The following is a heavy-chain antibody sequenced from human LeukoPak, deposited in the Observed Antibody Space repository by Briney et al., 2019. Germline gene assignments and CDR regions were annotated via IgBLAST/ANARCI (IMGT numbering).Heavy chain of an antibody. Sequence: ASVKVSCKASGYTFTGYYMHWVRQAPGQGLEWMGWINPNSGGTNYAQKFQGRVTMTRDTSISTAYMELSSLRSEDTAVYYCARTDLGNVAFDYWGQGTLVTVSS. CDR1: GYTFTGYY. V-gene: IGHV1-2*02. D-gene: IGHD2-2*03. CDR2: INPNSGGT. J-gene: IGHJ4*02. CDR3: ARTDLGNVAFDY.